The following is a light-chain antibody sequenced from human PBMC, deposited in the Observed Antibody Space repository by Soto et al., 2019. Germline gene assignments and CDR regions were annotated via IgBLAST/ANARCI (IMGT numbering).Light chain of an antibody. J-gene: IGKJ1*01. CDR3: QQYADSPRT. CDR2: GAS. Sequence: EIVLTQSPGTLSLSPRERATLSCRASQSVSNNYLAWYQHRPGQAPRLLIYGASTRAPGIPDRLSGSGSGTDFTLTISRLEAEDFAVYYCQQYADSPRTFGQGTQVEV. V-gene: IGKV3-20*01. CDR1: QSVSNNY.